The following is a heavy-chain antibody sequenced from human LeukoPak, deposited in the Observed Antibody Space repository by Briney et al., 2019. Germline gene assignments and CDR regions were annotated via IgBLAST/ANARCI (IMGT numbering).Heavy chain of an antibody. J-gene: IGHJ3*02. Sequence: ASVKVSCKASGYTFTSYGISWVRQAPGQGLEWMGWISAYNGNANYAQKLQGRVTMTTDTSTSTAYMELRSLRSDDTAVYYCASPDESYPDAFDIWGQGTMVTVSS. D-gene: IGHD1-14*01. V-gene: IGHV1-18*01. CDR1: GYTFTSYG. CDR3: ASPDESYPDAFDI. CDR2: ISAYNGNA.